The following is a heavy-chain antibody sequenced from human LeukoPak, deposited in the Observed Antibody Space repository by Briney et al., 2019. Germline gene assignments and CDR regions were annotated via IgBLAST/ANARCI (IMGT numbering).Heavy chain of an antibody. V-gene: IGHV3-23*01. CDR3: AKSLYGGCDY. D-gene: IGHD3-16*02. Sequence: GGSLRLSCAASGFSFSTYAMSWVRQAPGKGLGWVSGVNGNGGSTSYADSVKGRFTIFRDNSKNTVYLQMNSLRVEDTAVYYCAKSLYGGCDYWGQGTVVTVSS. CDR2: VNGNGGST. CDR1: GFSFSTYA. J-gene: IGHJ4*02.